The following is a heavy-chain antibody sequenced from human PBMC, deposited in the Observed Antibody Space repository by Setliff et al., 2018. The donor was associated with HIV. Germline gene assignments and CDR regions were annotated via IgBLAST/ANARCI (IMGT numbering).Heavy chain of an antibody. D-gene: IGHD3-10*01. V-gene: IGHV4-59*12. CDR2: MYYSGNT. CDR3: ARRRGPMVRGVDPAPSFFFDY. Sequence: SETLSLTCTVSGVSISNYYWSWIRQPPGKGLEWIGYMYYSGNTNYNPSLKSRVTISVDTSKNQFSLRVKSVTAGDTGLYFCARRRGPMVRGVDPAPSFFFDYWGQGTPVTVSS. J-gene: IGHJ4*02. CDR1: GVSISNYY.